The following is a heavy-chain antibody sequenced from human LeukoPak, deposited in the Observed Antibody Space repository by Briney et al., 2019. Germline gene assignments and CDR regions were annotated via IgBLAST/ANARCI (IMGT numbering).Heavy chain of an antibody. CDR2: IGTAGDT. Sequence: GGSLRLSCAASGFTFSNYDMHWVRQAAGKGLEWVSAIGTAGDTYYPGSVKGRFTISRENAKNSLYLQMNSLSAGDTAVYYCASSPAYSSSWYAIDNWGQGTQVTVSS. CDR1: GFTFSNYD. V-gene: IGHV3-13*01. D-gene: IGHD6-13*01. CDR3: ASSPAYSSSWYAIDN. J-gene: IGHJ4*02.